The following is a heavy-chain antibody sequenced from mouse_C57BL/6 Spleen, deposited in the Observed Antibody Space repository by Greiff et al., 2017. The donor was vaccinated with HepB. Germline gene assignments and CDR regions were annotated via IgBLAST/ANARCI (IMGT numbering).Heavy chain of an antibody. D-gene: IGHD4-1*01. Sequence: EVKLVESGEGLVKPGGSLKLSCAASGFTFSSYAMSWVRQTPEKRLEWVAYISSGGDYIYYADTVKGRFTISRDNARNTLYLQMSSLKSEDTAMYYCTRDPGYYAMDYWGQGTSVTVSS. CDR1: GFTFSSYA. CDR3: TRDPGYYAMDY. J-gene: IGHJ4*01. V-gene: IGHV5-9-1*02. CDR2: ISSGGDYI.